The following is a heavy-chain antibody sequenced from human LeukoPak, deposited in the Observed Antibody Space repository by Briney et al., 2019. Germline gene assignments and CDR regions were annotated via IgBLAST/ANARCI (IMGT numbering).Heavy chain of an antibody. Sequence: SETLSLTCTVSGGSISSYYWSWIRQPPGKGLEWIGYIYYSGSTNYNPSLMSRVTISVDTSKNQFSLKLSSVTAADTAVYYCARDYYDSSGYQYYYYGMDVWGQGTTVTVSS. CDR3: ARDYYDSSGYQYYYYGMDV. CDR2: IYYSGST. J-gene: IGHJ6*02. D-gene: IGHD3-22*01. V-gene: IGHV4-59*01. CDR1: GGSISSYY.